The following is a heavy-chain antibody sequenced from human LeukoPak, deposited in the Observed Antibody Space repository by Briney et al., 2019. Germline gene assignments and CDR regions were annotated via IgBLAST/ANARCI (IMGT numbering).Heavy chain of an antibody. CDR1: GFTFSSYS. Sequence: PGGSLRLSCAASGFTFSSYSMNWVRQAPGKGLEWVSSISSSSSYIYYADSVKGRFTISRDNAKNSLYLQMNSLRAEDTAVYYCASIWPLGSSGYYYLGYWGQGTLVTVSS. V-gene: IGHV3-21*01. CDR3: ASIWPLGSSGYYYLGY. D-gene: IGHD3-22*01. CDR2: ISSSSSYI. J-gene: IGHJ4*02.